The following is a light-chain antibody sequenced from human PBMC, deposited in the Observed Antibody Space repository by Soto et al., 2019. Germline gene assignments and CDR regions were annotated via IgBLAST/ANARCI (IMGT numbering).Light chain of an antibody. Sequence: DIQITHSPSSLSASVVDRVTITFQASQDIDKYLNWYQQKPGKAPKLLIDDVTNLETGVPSRFSGSGSGTHFTFTIGSLQPEDIATYYCQKYYDLPITFGQGTRLEIK. CDR3: QKYYDLPIT. CDR1: QDIDKY. J-gene: IGKJ5*01. CDR2: DVT. V-gene: IGKV1-33*01.